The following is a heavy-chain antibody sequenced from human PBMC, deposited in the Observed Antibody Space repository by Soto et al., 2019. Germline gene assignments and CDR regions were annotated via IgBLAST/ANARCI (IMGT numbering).Heavy chain of an antibody. Sequence: EVQLLESGGGLVQPGGSLRLSCAASGFTFSNYAVTWFRQAPGKGLEWVSTISGSGGSTYYADSVKGRFIISRDNSKNTLYLQMNSLRAEDTAVYYCAKDQGSSWYEIDYWGQGTLVTVSS. CDR1: GFTFSNYA. CDR3: AKDQGSSWYEIDY. V-gene: IGHV3-23*01. D-gene: IGHD6-13*01. J-gene: IGHJ4*02. CDR2: ISGSGGST.